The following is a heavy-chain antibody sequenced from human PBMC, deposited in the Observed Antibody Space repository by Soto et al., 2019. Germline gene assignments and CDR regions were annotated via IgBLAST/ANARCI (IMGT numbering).Heavy chain of an antibody. D-gene: IGHD6-13*01. J-gene: IGHJ3*02. CDR3: AKSEGYSFDI. CDR1: GFTFSSHW. Sequence: EVKLVESGGGLVHPGGSLGLSCAASGFTFSSHWMSWVRQAPGKGLEWVANIRQDGREEQYLDSVKGRFTLSRDNAKNSLYLQMNGLRVEDTAVYYCAKSEGYSFDIRGQGTLVTVSS. V-gene: IGHV3-7*01. CDR2: IRQDGREE.